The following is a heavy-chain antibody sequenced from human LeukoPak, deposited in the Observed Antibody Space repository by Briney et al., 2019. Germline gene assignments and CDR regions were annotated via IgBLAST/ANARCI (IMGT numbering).Heavy chain of an antibody. Sequence: SETLSLTCTVSGGSISSYYWSWIRQPAGKGLEWIGRIYTSGSTNYNPSLKSRVTMSVDTSKNQFSLKLSSVTAADTAVYYCARGPPLPGNNWFDPWGQGTLVTVSS. CDR2: IYTSGST. CDR1: GGSISSYY. CDR3: ARGPPLPGNNWFDP. J-gene: IGHJ5*02. V-gene: IGHV4-4*07. D-gene: IGHD1-26*01.